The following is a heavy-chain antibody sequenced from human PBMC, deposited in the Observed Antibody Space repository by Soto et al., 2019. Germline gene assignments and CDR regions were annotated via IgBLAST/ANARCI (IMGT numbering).Heavy chain of an antibody. CDR3: ARRSGGGPNLAAFGS. CDR1: GGTFSSYV. V-gene: IGHV1-69*01. D-gene: IGHD6-13*01. J-gene: IGHJ4*02. Sequence: QVQLVQSGAEMKKPGSSVKVSCKASGGTFSSYVISWVRQAPGQGLEWMGGSIPMFGAAHYAQQFQGSVTISADEVTNTVYMEMSSLRFEDTAVYYCARRSGGGPNLAAFGSWGQGTLVSVSS. CDR2: SIPMFGAA.